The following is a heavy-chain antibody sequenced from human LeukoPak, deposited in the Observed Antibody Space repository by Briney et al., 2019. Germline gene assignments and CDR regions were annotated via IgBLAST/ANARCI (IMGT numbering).Heavy chain of an antibody. CDR3: AKGGQTDRFDY. Sequence: PGGSLRLSCAASGFTFSNSSMNWVRQAPGKGLEWVSSISSTSSYIYYADSVKGRFTISRDIAKNSLYLQMNSLRAEDTAVYYCAKGGQTDRFDYWGQGTLVTVSS. D-gene: IGHD5-12*01. CDR2: ISSTSSYI. V-gene: IGHV3-21*04. CDR1: GFTFSNSS. J-gene: IGHJ4*02.